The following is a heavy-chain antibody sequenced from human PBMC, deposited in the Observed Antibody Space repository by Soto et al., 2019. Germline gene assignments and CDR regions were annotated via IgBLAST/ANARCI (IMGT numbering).Heavy chain of an antibody. CDR3: ARVDHCGGDCYSDY. CDR2: IIPILGIA. D-gene: IGHD2-21*02. CDR1: GGTFSSYT. J-gene: IGHJ4*02. Sequence: QVQLVQSGAEVKKPGSSVEVSCKASGGTFSSYTISWVLQAPGQGLEWMGRIIPILGIANYAQKFQGRVTITADKSTSTAYMELSSLRSEDTAVYYCARVDHCGGDCYSDYWGQGTLVTVSS. V-gene: IGHV1-69*02.